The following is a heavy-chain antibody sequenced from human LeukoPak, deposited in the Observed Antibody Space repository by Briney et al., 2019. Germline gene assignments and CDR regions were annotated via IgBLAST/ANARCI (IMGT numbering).Heavy chain of an antibody. CDR1: GFTFSSNA. V-gene: IGHV3-23*01. D-gene: IGHD1-26*01. CDR3: VKYSGSYIYYFDY. CDR2: ISGSDDRT. J-gene: IGHJ4*02. Sequence: VQPGGSLRLSCAASGFTFSSNAMSWVRQAPGKGLEWVSVISGSDDRTYYADSVKGRFTISRDNSKNTLYLQMNSLRADDTAVYYCVKYSGSYIYYFDYWGQGTLVTVSS.